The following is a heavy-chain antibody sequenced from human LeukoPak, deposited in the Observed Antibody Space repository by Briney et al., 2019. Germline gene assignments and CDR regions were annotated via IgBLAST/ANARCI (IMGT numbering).Heavy chain of an antibody. V-gene: IGHV1-2*02. CDR2: INPNSGGT. J-gene: IGHJ6*03. CDR1: GYTFTGYY. D-gene: IGHD1-26*01. CDR3: ARDGGGSYLYYYYYYMDV. Sequence: ASVKVSCKASGYTFTGYYMHWVRQAPGQGLEWMGWINPNSGGTNYAQKFQGRVTMTRDTSISTAYMELSRLRSDDTAVYYCARDGGGSYLYYYYYYMDVWGKGTTVTISS.